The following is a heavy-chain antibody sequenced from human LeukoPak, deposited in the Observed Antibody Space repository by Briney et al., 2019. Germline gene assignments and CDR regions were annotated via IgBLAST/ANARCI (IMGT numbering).Heavy chain of an antibody. V-gene: IGHV5-51*01. D-gene: IGHD3-3*01. CDR3: ARHQGVTKSYYYYGMDV. J-gene: IGHJ6*02. CDR1: GYTFSSYW. Sequence: GESLKISCKGSGYTFSSYWIAWVRHMPGKGLEWMGIIYPGDSDTRYSPSFQGQVTISVEKSISTAYLQWNSLKASDTAMYYCARHQGVTKSYYYYGMDVWGQGTTVTVSS. CDR2: IYPGDSDT.